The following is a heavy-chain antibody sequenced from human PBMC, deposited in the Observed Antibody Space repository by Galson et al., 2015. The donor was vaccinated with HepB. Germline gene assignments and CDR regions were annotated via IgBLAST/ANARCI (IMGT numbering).Heavy chain of an antibody. CDR3: AKVTYYDSSGNWFDP. CDR1: GFTFSSYA. J-gene: IGHJ5*02. CDR2: IRGGGGST. D-gene: IGHD3-22*01. Sequence: SLRLSCAASGFTFSSYAMSWVRQAPGKGLEWVSAIRGGGGSTYYADSVKGRFTISRDNSKNMLYLQMNSLRAEDTAVYYCAKVTYYDSSGNWFDPWGQGTLVTVSS. V-gene: IGHV3-23*01.